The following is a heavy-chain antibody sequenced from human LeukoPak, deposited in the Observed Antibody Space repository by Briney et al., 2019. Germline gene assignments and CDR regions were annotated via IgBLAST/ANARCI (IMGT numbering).Heavy chain of an antibody. Sequence: GGSLRLSCAASGFTFSSYSMNWVRQAPGKGLEWVSSISSSSSYIYYADSVKGRFTISRDNAKNSLYLQMNSLRAEDTAVYYCARPDYYDSSGYWRGDDAFDIWGQGTMVTVSS. CDR1: GFTFSSYS. CDR2: ISSSSSYI. CDR3: ARPDYYDSSGYWRGDDAFDI. V-gene: IGHV3-21*01. J-gene: IGHJ3*02. D-gene: IGHD3-22*01.